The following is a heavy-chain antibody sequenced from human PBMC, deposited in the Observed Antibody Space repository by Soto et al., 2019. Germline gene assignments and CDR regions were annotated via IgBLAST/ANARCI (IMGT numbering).Heavy chain of an antibody. CDR3: ARGRHGQPYYGSGSYLAFDI. V-gene: IGHV4-31*03. CDR2: IYYSGST. Sequence: SETLSLTCTVSGGSISSGGYYWSWIRQHPGKGLEWIGYIYYSGSTYYNPSLKSRVTISVDTSKNQFSLKLSSVTAADTAVYYCARGRHGQPYYGSGSYLAFDIWGQGTMVTVSS. J-gene: IGHJ3*02. CDR1: GGSISSGGYY. D-gene: IGHD3-10*01.